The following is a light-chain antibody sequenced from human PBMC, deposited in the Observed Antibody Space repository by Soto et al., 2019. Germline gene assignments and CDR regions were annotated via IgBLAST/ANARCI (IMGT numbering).Light chain of an antibody. J-gene: IGKJ5*01. CDR1: QGLVYIDGNTY. V-gene: IGKV2-30*01. Sequence: DVVMTQSPLSLPVTLGQPASISCRSSQGLVYIDGNTYLSWFQQRPGQSPRRLIYKVSDRDSGVPDRFGGSGSGTDFTLKISRVEAEDVGIYYCMQGTHWPRTFGQGTRLEIK. CDR2: KVS. CDR3: MQGTHWPRT.